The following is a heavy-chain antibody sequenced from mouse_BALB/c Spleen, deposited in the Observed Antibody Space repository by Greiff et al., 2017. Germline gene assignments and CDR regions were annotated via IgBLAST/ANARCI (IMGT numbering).Heavy chain of an antibody. CDR3: ASHYGRYYYAMDY. CDR1: GFNIKDTY. J-gene: IGHJ4*01. Sequence: VQLKESGAELVKPGASVKLSCTASGFNIKDTYMHWVKQRPEQGLEWIGRIDPANGNTKYDPKFQGKATITADTSSNTAYLQLSSLTSEDTAVYYCASHYGRYYYAMDYWGQGTSVTVSS. V-gene: IGHV14-3*02. CDR2: IDPANGNT. D-gene: IGHD1-1*01.